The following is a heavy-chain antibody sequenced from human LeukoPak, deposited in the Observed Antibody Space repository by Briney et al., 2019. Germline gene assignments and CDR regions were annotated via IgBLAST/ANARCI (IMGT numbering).Heavy chain of an antibody. CDR2: IYYSGST. CDR1: GGSISGSSYY. CDR3: ARRSIAAAGNWFDP. Sequence: SETLSLTCTVSGGSISGSSYYWGWIRQPPGQGLEWIGSIYYSGSTYYNPSLKSRVTISVDTSKNQFSLKLSSVIAADTAVYYCARRSIAAAGNWFDPWGQGTLVTVSS. J-gene: IGHJ5*02. V-gene: IGHV4-39*07. D-gene: IGHD6-13*01.